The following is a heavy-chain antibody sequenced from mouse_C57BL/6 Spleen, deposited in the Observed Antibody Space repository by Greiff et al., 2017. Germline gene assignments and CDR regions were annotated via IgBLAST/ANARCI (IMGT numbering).Heavy chain of an antibody. D-gene: IGHD4-1*01. V-gene: IGHV1-42*01. CDR3: ARRRELGDYYAMDY. Sequence: EVQLKQSGPELVKPGASVKISCKASGYSFTGYYMNWVKQSPEKSLEWIGEINPSTGGTTYNQKFKAKATLTVDKSSSTAYMQLKSLTSEDSAVYYCARRRELGDYYAMDYWGQGTSVTVSS. CDR2: INPSTGGT. CDR1: GYSFTGYY. J-gene: IGHJ4*01.